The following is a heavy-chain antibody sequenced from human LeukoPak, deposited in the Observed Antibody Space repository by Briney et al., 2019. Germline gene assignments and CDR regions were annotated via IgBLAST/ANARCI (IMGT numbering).Heavy chain of an antibody. CDR2: IYYSGST. CDR3: ASISGVPDY. CDR1: GVSISSSSYY. Sequence: SETLSLTCTVSGVSISSSSYYWGWIRQPPGKGLEWIGSIYYSGSTYYNPSLKSRVTISVDTSKNQFSLKLSSVTAADTAVYYCASISGVPDYWGQGTLVTVSS. V-gene: IGHV4-39*01. J-gene: IGHJ4*02. D-gene: IGHD6-19*01.